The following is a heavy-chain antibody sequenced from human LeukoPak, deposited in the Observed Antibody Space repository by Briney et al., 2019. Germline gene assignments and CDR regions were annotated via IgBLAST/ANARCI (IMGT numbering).Heavy chain of an antibody. Sequence: ASVKVSCKASGYTFTGYYMHWVRQAPGQGLEWMGGINPNSGGTNYAQKFQGRVTMTRDTSISTAYMELSRLRSDDTAVYYCARAYDFWSAEGLNWFDPWGQGTLVTVSS. J-gene: IGHJ5*02. V-gene: IGHV1-2*02. CDR1: GYTFTGYY. CDR2: INPNSGGT. D-gene: IGHD3-3*01. CDR3: ARAYDFWSAEGLNWFDP.